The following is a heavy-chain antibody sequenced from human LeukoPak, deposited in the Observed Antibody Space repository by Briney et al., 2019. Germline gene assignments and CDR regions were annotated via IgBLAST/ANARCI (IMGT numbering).Heavy chain of an antibody. CDR1: GFTFEDYA. Sequence: GGCLRLSCAASGFTFEDYAMRWVRQAPGKGLEWVSGICWSSDNIDYADSVKGRFTISRDNATNSLYLQMNSLRVEDTALYYCAKDSGSSSGYESWFDPWGQGTLVTVSS. J-gene: IGHJ5*02. V-gene: IGHV3-9*01. CDR2: ICWSSDNI. D-gene: IGHD5-12*01. CDR3: AKDSGSSSGYESWFDP.